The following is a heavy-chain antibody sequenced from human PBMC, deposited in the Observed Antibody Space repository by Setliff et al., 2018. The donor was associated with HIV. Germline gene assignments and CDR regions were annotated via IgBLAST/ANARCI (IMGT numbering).Heavy chain of an antibody. J-gene: IGHJ4*02. CDR1: GPSFSGYY. Sequence: LSLTCAVYGPSFSGYYWNWIRQFPGKSSEWIGEINHSGTTNYSPSFKSRLNISVDVSKNQFSLRLASLSAADTAAYFCAAKPMIRGRPFAFWGQATLVTVSS. D-gene: IGHD3-10*01. CDR3: AAKPMIRGRPFAF. V-gene: IGHV4-34*01. CDR2: INHSGTT.